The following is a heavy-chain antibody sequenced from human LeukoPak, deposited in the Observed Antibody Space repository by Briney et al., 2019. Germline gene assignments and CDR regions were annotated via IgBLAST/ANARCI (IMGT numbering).Heavy chain of an antibody. CDR2: ISNDGSSR. Sequence: GGSLRLSCAASGFIFSNYAMHWVRQAPGKGLDWVALISNDGSSRYYADSVKGRFTLSRDNSKNTLYLQVNSLRAEDTALYYCARYAWSLGPAPGTPLFDYWGQGALVTVSS. D-gene: IGHD6-13*01. CDR1: GFIFSNYA. V-gene: IGHV3-30-3*01. J-gene: IGHJ4*02. CDR3: ARYAWSLGPAPGTPLFDY.